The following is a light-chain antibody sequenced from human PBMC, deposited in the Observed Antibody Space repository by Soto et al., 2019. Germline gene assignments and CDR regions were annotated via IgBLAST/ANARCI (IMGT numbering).Light chain of an antibody. Sequence: AIQLTQSPSSLSASVGDRVTITCRASQGIYSAFAWYQQKPGKVPKLLIYDISSLQSGVPSRFSGSGSGTDFTLTISSLQPEDFATYSCQQFETYPLTFGQGTRLEV. CDR2: DIS. J-gene: IGKJ5*01. CDR1: QGIYSA. V-gene: IGKV1-13*02. CDR3: QQFETYPLT.